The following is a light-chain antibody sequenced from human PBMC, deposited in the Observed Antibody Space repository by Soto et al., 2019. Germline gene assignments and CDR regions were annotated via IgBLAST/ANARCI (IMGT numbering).Light chain of an antibody. J-gene: IGLJ1*01. CDR1: KSDIGVYDF. CDR3: KSYAGSNTYV. V-gene: IGLV2-8*01. Sequence: SALTQPPSASGSPGQSVTISSTGTKSDIGVYDFVSWYQHHPGKAPRLIIYEVVQRPSGVPDRFSGSKSGNTASLTVSGLQAADEADYFCKSYAGSNTYVFGSGTKV. CDR2: EVV.